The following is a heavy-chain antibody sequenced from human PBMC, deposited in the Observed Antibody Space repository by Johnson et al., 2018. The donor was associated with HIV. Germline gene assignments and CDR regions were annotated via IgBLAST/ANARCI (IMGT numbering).Heavy chain of an antibody. J-gene: IGHJ3*02. D-gene: IGHD1-14*01. CDR3: VTRDPTHRPGAFDI. CDR1: GFTFSDYY. V-gene: IGHV3-11*04. Sequence: QMLLVESGGGLVKPGGSLRLSCAASGFTFSDYYMSWIRQAPGKGPDWVSYISSSGSTIYYADSVKGRFTISRDNAKNSLYLQMNSLRAEDTAVYYCVTRDPTHRPGAFDIWGQGTLVTVSS. CDR2: ISSSGSTI.